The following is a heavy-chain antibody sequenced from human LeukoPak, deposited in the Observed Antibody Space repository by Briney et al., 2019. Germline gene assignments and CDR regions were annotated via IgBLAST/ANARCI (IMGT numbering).Heavy chain of an antibody. CDR1: GYTFTGYY. D-gene: IGHD3-22*01. CDR2: INPNSGGT. Sequence: GASAKVSCKASGYTFTGYYMHWVRQAPGQGLEWMGWINPNSGGTNYAQKFQGRVTMTRDTSISTAYMELSRLRSDDTAVYYCARLRNYYDSSGSQLGYWGQGTLVTVSS. V-gene: IGHV1-2*02. J-gene: IGHJ4*02. CDR3: ARLRNYYDSSGSQLGY.